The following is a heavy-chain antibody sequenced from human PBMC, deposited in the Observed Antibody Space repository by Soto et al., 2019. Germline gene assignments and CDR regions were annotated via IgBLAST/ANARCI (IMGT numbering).Heavy chain of an antibody. Sequence: QVQLQQWGAGLLKPSETLSLTCAVYGGSFSGYYWSWIRQPPGKGLEWIGEINHSGSTNYNPSLKSRVTISVDTSKNQFSLKLSSVTAADTAVYYCARGSSWYYFDYWGKGTLVTVSS. CDR3: ARGSSWYYFDY. D-gene: IGHD6-13*01. J-gene: IGHJ4*02. CDR2: INHSGST. V-gene: IGHV4-34*01. CDR1: GGSFSGYY.